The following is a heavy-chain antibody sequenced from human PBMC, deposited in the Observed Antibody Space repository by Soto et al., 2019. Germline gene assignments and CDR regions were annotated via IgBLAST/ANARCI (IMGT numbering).Heavy chain of an antibody. Sequence: PGGSLRLSCVASGFTVSNNYMSWVRQAPGKGLEWVSVSYSGGSTDYADSVKGRFTISRDNSKNTLYLQMNSLRADDTAVYYCARERDGYNFLYEPTWGQGTLVTVSS. CDR2: SYSGGST. V-gene: IGHV3-53*01. J-gene: IGHJ4*02. CDR3: ARERDGYNFLYEPT. D-gene: IGHD5-12*01. CDR1: GFTVSNNY.